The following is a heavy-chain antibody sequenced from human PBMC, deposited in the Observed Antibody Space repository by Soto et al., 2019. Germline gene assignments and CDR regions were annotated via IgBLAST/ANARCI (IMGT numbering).Heavy chain of an antibody. D-gene: IGHD5-18*01. CDR3: ASSGYSYGLDY. CDR2: IYYSGST. CDR1: GGSVSSGSYY. V-gene: IGHV4-61*01. Sequence: SETLSLTCTVSGGSVSSGSYYWSWIRQPPGKGLEWIGYIYYSGSTNYNPSLKSRVTISVDTSKNQFSLKLSSVTAADTAVYYCASSGYSYGLDYWGQGTLVTVSS. J-gene: IGHJ4*02.